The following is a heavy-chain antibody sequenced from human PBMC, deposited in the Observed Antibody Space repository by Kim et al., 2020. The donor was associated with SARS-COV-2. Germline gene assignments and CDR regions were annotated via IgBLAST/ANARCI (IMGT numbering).Heavy chain of an antibody. CDR2: ISGSGGST. J-gene: IGHJ3*02. CDR1: GFTFSSYA. D-gene: IGHD3-22*01. CDR3: AKDLQGHPPSLFHNYYDSSKASRTKDRGDAFDI. Sequence: GGSLRLSCAASGFTFSSYAMSWVRQAPGKGLEWVSAISGSGGSTYYADSVKGRFTISRDNSKNTLYLQMNSLRAEDTAVYYCAKDLQGHPPSLFHNYYDSSKASRTKDRGDAFDIWGQGTMVTVSS. V-gene: IGHV3-23*01.